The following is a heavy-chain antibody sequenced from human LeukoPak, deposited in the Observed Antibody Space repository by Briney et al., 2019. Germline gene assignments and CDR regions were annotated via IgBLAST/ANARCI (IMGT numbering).Heavy chain of an antibody. J-gene: IGHJ5*02. CDR3: ARGELYYDFWSGSSSNWFDP. V-gene: IGHV4-59*01. Sequence: PSETLSLTCTVSGGSISSYYWSWIRQPPGKGLEWIGYIYYSGSTNHNPSLKSRVTISVDTSKNQFSLKLSSVTAADTAVYYCARGELYYDFWSGSSSNWFDPWGQGTLVTVSS. D-gene: IGHD3-3*01. CDR2: IYYSGST. CDR1: GGSISSYY.